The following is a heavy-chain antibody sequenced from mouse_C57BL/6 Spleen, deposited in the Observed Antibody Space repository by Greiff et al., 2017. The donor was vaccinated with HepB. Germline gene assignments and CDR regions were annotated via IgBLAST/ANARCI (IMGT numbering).Heavy chain of an antibody. CDR3: ARRANWDPYWYFDV. V-gene: IGHV1-19*01. CDR2: INPYNGGT. J-gene: IGHJ1*03. Sequence: VQLQQSGPVLVKPGASVKMSCKASGYTFTDYYMNWVKQSHGKSLEWIGVINPYNGGTSYNQKFKGKATLTVDKSSSTAYMELNSLTSEDSAVSYCARRANWDPYWYFDVWGTGTTVTVSS. D-gene: IGHD4-1*01. CDR1: GYTFTDYY.